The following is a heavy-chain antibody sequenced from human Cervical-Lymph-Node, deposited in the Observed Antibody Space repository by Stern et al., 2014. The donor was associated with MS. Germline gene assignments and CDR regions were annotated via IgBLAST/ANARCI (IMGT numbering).Heavy chain of an antibody. CDR2: IIPEIDGGTA. D-gene: IGHD5-24*01. V-gene: IGHV3-15*01. CDR1: GFIFSDTW. J-gene: IGHJ4*02. Sequence: VQLVQSGGGSVKPGQSLKISCATSGFIFSDTWMTWVRQAPGKGLEWLGRIIPEIDGGTADYAAPVKGRFTISRDDNEKTLYLQMNNLKIEDTAVYYCSTSILDYWGQGTLVTVSS. CDR3: STSILDY.